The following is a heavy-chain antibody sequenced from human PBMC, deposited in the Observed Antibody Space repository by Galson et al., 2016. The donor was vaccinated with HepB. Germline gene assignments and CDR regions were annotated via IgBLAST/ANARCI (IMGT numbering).Heavy chain of an antibody. Sequence: SLRLSCAASGFTFSDYYISWVRQAPGKGLQWISYSTTSGSSIFCTDSVKGRFTISRDNAKNSLFPQRNSLRAEDTAIYYCAKDTSRFHYYYGMDVWGRGTTVTVSS. CDR3: AKDTSRFHYYYGMDV. CDR1: GFTFSDYY. V-gene: IGHV3-11*01. D-gene: IGHD2/OR15-2a*01. J-gene: IGHJ6*02. CDR2: STTSGSSI.